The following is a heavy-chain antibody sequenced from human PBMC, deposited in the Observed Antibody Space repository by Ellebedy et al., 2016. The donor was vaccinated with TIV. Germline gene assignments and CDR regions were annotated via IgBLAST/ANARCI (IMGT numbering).Heavy chain of an antibody. V-gene: IGHV4-39*01. CDR3: ASERAAKLRFLEWLDGMDV. CDR2: IYYSGST. D-gene: IGHD3-3*01. J-gene: IGHJ6*02. Sequence: TFSSYAMSWVRQAPGKGLEWIGTIYYSGSTYYNPSLKSRVTISVDTSKNQFSLKLSSVTAADTAVYYCASERAAKLRFLEWLDGMDVWGQGTTVTVSS. CDR1: TFSSYA.